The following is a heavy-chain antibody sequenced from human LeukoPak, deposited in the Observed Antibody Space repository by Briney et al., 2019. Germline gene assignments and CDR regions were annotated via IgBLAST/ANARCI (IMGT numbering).Heavy chain of an antibody. D-gene: IGHD6-13*01. CDR1: GGSISSGNW. V-gene: IGHV4-4*02. CDR3: ARGRKLLAAAGTIPFFDY. CDR2: IYHSGST. J-gene: IGHJ4*02. Sequence: SETLSVTCAVSGGSISSGNWWRWVRQPPGKGLEWIWEIYHSGSTNYNPSLKSRVTISVDKSKNQFSLKLSSVTAADTAVYYCARGRKLLAAAGTIPFFDYWGQGTLVTASS.